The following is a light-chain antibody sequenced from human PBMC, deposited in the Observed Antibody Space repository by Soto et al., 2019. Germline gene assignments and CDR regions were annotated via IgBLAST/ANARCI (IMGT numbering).Light chain of an antibody. V-gene: IGKV3-11*01. CDR2: DAS. Sequence: DIVMTQSPLSLPVTPGEPASISCRASENINTYLAWYQQKPGQAPKLLIYDASNRATGIPARFSASGSGTDFTLSISSLEPEDFAVYYCQHRYNWPLTFGGGTKVDIK. J-gene: IGKJ4*01. CDR1: ENINTY. CDR3: QHRYNWPLT.